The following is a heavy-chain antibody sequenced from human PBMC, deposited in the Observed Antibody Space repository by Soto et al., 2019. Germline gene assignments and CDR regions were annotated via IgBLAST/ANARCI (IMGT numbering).Heavy chain of an antibody. Sequence: QVQLVESGGGVVQPGRSLRLSCAASGFTFSSYGMHWVRQAPGKGLEWVAVISYDGSNKYYADFVKGRFTISRDNSKNTLYSPMTSLRAEDTAVYYCAKGDLIASAGHFDYWGQGTLVTVSS. CDR1: GFTFSSYG. J-gene: IGHJ4*02. D-gene: IGHD6-13*01. CDR2: ISYDGSNK. CDR3: AKGDLIASAGHFDY. V-gene: IGHV3-30*18.